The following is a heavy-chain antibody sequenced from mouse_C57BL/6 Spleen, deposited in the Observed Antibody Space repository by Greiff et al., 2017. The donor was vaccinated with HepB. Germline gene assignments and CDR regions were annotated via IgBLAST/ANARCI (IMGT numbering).Heavy chain of an antibody. CDR2: IGDGGSYT. Sequence: EVQGVESGGGLVKPGGSLKLSCAASGFTFSSYAMSWVRQTPEKRLEWVATIGDGGSYTSYPDNVKGRFTISRDNAKNNLYLQMSHLKSEDTAMYYCARDEGIVTTPTLFDYWGQGTTLTVSS. D-gene: IGHD2-5*01. J-gene: IGHJ2*01. CDR1: GFTFSSYA. V-gene: IGHV5-4*01. CDR3: ARDEGIVTTPTLFDY.